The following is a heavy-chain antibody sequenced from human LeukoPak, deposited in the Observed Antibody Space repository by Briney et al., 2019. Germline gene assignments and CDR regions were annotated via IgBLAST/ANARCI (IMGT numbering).Heavy chain of an antibody. J-gene: IGHJ3*02. CDR3: ATKVRGGFDI. CDR2: INHSGSI. Sequence: SETLSLTCAVYGGSFSGYYWSWIRQSPGKGLEWIGEINHSGSINYNPSLKSRVTISVDTSKNQFSLKLSSVTAADTAIYYCATKVRGGFDIWGQGTMVTVSS. CDR1: GGSFSGYY. V-gene: IGHV4-34*01. D-gene: IGHD2-15*01.